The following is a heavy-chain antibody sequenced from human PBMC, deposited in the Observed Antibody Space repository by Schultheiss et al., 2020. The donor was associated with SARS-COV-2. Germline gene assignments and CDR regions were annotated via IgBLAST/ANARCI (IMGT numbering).Heavy chain of an antibody. CDR2: INPNSGGT. J-gene: IGHJ6*02. CDR3: ARDTDLSIAVAIYYYGMDV. V-gene: IGHV1-2*02. D-gene: IGHD6-19*01. Sequence: ASVKVSCKASGYTFTGYYMHWVRQAPGQGLEWMGWINPNSGGTNYAQKLQGRVTMTTDTSTSTAYMELRSLRSDDTAVYYCARDTDLSIAVAIYYYGMDVWGQGTTVTVSS. CDR1: GYTFTGYY.